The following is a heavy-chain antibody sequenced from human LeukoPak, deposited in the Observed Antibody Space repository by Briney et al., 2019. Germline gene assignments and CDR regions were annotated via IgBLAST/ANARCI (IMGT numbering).Heavy chain of an antibody. CDR1: GFTSSSYA. D-gene: IGHD3-3*01. V-gene: IGHV3-30*04. CDR2: ISYDGSNK. CDR3: ARDWRGYDAFDI. J-gene: IGHJ3*02. Sequence: GGSLRLSCAASGFTSSSYAMHWVRQAPGKGLEWVAVISYDGSNKYYADSVKGRFTISRDNSKNTLYLQMNSLRAEDTAVYYCARDWRGYDAFDIWGQGTMVTVSS.